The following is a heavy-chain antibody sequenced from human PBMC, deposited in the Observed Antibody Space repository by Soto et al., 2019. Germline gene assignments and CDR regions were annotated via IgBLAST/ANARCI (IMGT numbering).Heavy chain of an antibody. CDR3: ARRGHFWIGYYLSDLGDPFDP. CDR1: GGSFSGYY. J-gene: IGHJ5*02. Sequence: SLTCAVYGGSFSGYYWSWIRQPPGKGLEWIGEIYHSGSTNYNPSLKSRVTISVDKSKNQFSLKLSSVTAADTAVYYCARRGHFWIGYYLSDLGDPFDPWGQGTLVTVSS. D-gene: IGHD3-3*02. V-gene: IGHV4-34*01. CDR2: IYHSGST.